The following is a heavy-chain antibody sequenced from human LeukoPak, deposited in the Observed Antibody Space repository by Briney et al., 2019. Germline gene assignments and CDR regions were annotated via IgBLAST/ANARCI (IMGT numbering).Heavy chain of an antibody. Sequence: GASVKVSCKASGYTFTDYFIHWVRQAPGQGLEWMGWINPNSGGTNYAQKFQDRDTMTRDTSISTASMDLSRLRSDDTALYYCARGYSGYDYVDYWGQGTLVTVSS. D-gene: IGHD5-12*01. J-gene: IGHJ4*02. V-gene: IGHV1-2*02. CDR3: ARGYSGYDYVDY. CDR1: GYTFTDYF. CDR2: INPNSGGT.